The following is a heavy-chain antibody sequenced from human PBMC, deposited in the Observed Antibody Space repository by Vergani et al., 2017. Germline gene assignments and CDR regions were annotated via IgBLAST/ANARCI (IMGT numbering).Heavy chain of an antibody. Sequence: QVQLQESGPGLVKPSETLSLTCTVSGGSVSSGSYYWSWIRQPPGKGLEWIGYIYYSGSTNYNPSLKSRVTISVDTSKNQFSLKLSSVTAADTAVYYCGIKSSSSSGAFDIWGEGTMVTVSS. CDR1: GGSVSSGSYY. J-gene: IGHJ3*02. CDR2: IYYSGST. CDR3: GIKSSSSSGAFDI. D-gene: IGHD6-6*01. V-gene: IGHV4-61*01.